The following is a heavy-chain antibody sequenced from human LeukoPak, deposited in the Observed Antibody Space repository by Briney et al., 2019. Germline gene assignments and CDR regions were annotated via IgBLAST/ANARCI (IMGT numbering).Heavy chain of an antibody. CDR3: ARHIAAGTPGFDY. J-gene: IGHJ4*02. Sequence: SETLSLTCSVSGGSITVYYWSWIRQPPGKGLEWIGYIYYSGSTNYNPSLKSRVTMSVDTSKNQFSLRLRSVTAADTAVYYCARHIAAGTPGFDYWGQGTLGTVSS. CDR1: GGSITVYY. D-gene: IGHD6-13*01. V-gene: IGHV4-59*08. CDR2: IYYSGST.